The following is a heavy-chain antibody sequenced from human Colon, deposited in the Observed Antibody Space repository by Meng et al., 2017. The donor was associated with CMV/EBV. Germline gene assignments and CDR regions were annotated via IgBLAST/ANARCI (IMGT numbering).Heavy chain of an antibody. D-gene: IGHD5-12*01. J-gene: IGHJ1*01. CDR3: ARLGGYDRGDDF. CDR1: GESVSMTAYC. V-gene: IGHV4-39*07. CDR2: SNYSGNT. Sequence: WTVSGESVSMTAYCWGWISQRQGKGLQWIRSSNYSGNTFYITSIKSRVTISVETSKNQFSLKLSSGTAADTAVYFCARLGGYDRGDDFWGQGTLVTVSS.